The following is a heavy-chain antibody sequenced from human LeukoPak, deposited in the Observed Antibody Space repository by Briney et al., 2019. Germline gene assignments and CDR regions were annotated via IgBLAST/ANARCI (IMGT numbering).Heavy chain of an antibody. D-gene: IGHD3-10*01. CDR1: GFRFSNSW. CDR3: ARGADHGGSYYPD. V-gene: IGHV3-74*01. CDR2: MKTDGTRI. Sequence: PGGSLRLSRAASGFRFSNSWMYWVRHGPGKGPVWVSRMKTDGTRIEYADSVKGRFTISRDNAKNTLFLQMSSLRVEDTAVYYCARGADHGGSYYPDWGQGTRVTVSS. J-gene: IGHJ4*02.